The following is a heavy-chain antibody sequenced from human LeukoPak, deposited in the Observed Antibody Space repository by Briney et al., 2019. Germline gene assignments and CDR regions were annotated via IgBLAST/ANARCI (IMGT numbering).Heavy chain of an antibody. J-gene: IGHJ4*02. Sequence: PGGSLRLSCAASGFTFSSYGMHRVRQAPGKGLEWVSAVSDSGGSTYYADSVKGRFTISRDNSKNTPYLQMNSLRAEDTAVYYCAKGEKTRPFGGVIDYWGQGTLVTVSS. CDR3: AKGEKTRPFGGVIDY. D-gene: IGHD3-16*02. V-gene: IGHV3-23*01. CDR2: VSDSGGST. CDR1: GFTFSSYG.